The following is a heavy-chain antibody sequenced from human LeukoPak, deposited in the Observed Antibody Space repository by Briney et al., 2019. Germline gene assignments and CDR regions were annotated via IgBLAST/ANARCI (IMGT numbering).Heavy chain of an antibody. D-gene: IGHD1-26*01. CDR2: IYHSGST. Sequence: SETLSLTCAVSGYSISSGYYWGWIRQPPGKGLEWIGSIYHSGSTYYNPSLKSRVTISVDTSKNQFSLKLSSVTAADTAVHYCAGNSGSYFMSFDYWGQGTLVTVSS. V-gene: IGHV4-38-2*01. J-gene: IGHJ4*02. CDR3: AGNSGSYFMSFDY. CDR1: GYSISSGYY.